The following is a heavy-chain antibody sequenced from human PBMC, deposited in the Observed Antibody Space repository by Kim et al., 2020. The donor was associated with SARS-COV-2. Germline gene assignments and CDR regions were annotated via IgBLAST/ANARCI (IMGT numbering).Heavy chain of an antibody. J-gene: IGHJ5*02. CDR1: GFTISRHR. D-gene: IGHD7-27*01. V-gene: IGHV3-74*01. CDR2: IDTDGTIT. Sequence: GGSLRLSCADSGFTISRHRMHWVRQGPGKGLVWVSSIDTDGTITTYADSVKGRFTMSRDNAKNMVYLEMNSLRAEDTAVYYCARGREDWGLLRWLGPWGQGTLVTVSS. CDR3: ARGREDWGLLRWLGP.